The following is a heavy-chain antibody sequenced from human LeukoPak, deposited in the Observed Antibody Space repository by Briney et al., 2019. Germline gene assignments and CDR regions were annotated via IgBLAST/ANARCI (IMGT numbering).Heavy chain of an antibody. CDR2: INPNSGGT. CDR3: ARANPCYDFWSGPGAFDI. V-gene: IGHV1-2*02. J-gene: IGHJ3*02. D-gene: IGHD3-3*01. CDR1: GYTFTGYY. Sequence: GASVKVSCKASGYTFTGYYMHWVRQAPGQWLEWMGWINPNSGGTNYAQKFQGRVTMTRDTSISTAYMELSRLRSDDTAVYYCARANPCYDFWSGPGAFDIWGQGTMVTVSS.